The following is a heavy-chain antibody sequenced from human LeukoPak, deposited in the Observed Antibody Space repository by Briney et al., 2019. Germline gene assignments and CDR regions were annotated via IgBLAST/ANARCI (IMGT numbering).Heavy chain of an antibody. V-gene: IGHV1-2*06. Sequence: ASVKVSCKASGYTFTGYYMHWVRQAPGQGLEWMGRTNPNSGGTNYAQKFQGRVTMTRDTSISTAYMELSRLRSDDTAVYYCARETRSGYQLLFTLDYWGQGTLVTVSS. CDR2: TNPNSGGT. J-gene: IGHJ4*02. CDR3: ARETRSGYQLLFTLDY. CDR1: GYTFTGYY. D-gene: IGHD2-2*01.